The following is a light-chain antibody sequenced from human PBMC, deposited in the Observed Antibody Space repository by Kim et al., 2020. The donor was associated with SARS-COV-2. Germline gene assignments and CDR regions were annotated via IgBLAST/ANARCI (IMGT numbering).Light chain of an antibody. Sequence: QSALTQPPSASGSPGQSVTISCTGTGSDVGGYNYVSWYQQHPGKAPKLIIYEVTKRPSGVPDRFSGSKSGNTASLTVAGLQAEDEADYYCSSYAGSNSYVFGTGNKVTVL. V-gene: IGLV2-8*01. CDR2: EVT. J-gene: IGLJ1*01. CDR1: GSDVGGYNY. CDR3: SSYAGSNSYV.